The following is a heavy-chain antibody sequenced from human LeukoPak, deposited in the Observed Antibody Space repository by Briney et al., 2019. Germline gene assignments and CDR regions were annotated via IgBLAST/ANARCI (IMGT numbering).Heavy chain of an antibody. CDR2: IYPADSDT. CDR3: ARTFDYYGSGSVSGLYFDY. V-gene: IGHV5-51*01. Sequence: GESLKISCKGSGYSFNVYWIGWVRQMPGKGLEWMGIIYPADSDTKYSPSFQGQVTMSVDKSISTAYLQWSSLKASDTAMYYCARTFDYYGSGSVSGLYFDYWGQGSLVTVSS. D-gene: IGHD3-10*01. CDR1: GYSFNVYW. J-gene: IGHJ4*02.